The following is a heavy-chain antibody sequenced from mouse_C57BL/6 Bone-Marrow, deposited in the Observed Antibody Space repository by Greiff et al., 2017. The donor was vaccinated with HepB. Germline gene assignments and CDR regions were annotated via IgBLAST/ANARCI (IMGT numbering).Heavy chain of an antibody. CDR3: ARDPGWLLPYWYFDV. J-gene: IGHJ1*03. CDR2: ISDGGSYT. V-gene: IGHV5-4*01. D-gene: IGHD2-3*01. CDR1: GFTFSSYA. Sequence: DVHLVESGGGLVKPGGSLKLSCAASGFTFSSYAMSWVRQTPEKRLEWVATISDGGSYTYYPDNVKGRFTISRDNAKNNLYLQMSHLKSEDTAMYYCARDPGWLLPYWYFDVWGTGTTVTVSS.